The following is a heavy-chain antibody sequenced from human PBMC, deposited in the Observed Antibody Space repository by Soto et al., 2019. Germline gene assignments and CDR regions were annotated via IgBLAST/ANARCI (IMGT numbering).Heavy chain of an antibody. V-gene: IGHV3-48*01. CDR1: GFTLNSYS. D-gene: IGHD6-6*01. CDR2: ISSSSNTI. CDR3: ARDVSGSSIAAPYFDY. J-gene: IGHJ4*02. Sequence: GGSLRVSYGASGFTLNSYSMNWVRQAPGKGLEWVSYISSSSNTIYYADSVKGRFTISRDNAKTSLYLQMSRLTAEDTAVYYCARDVSGSSIAAPYFDYWGQGTLVTGTS.